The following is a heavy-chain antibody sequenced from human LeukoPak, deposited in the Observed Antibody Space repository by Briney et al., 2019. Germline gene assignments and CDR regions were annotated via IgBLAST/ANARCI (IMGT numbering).Heavy chain of an antibody. CDR2: ISGSGGST. CDR1: GFTLSSYW. CDR3: AKGGVVVTVGYFDY. D-gene: IGHD2-21*02. Sequence: QTGGSLRLSCAASGFTLSSYWMSWVRQAPGKGLEWVSAISGSGGSTYYADSVKGRFTISRDNSKNTLYLQMNSLRAEDTAVYYCAKGGVVVTVGYFDYWGQGTLVTVSS. V-gene: IGHV3-23*01. J-gene: IGHJ4*02.